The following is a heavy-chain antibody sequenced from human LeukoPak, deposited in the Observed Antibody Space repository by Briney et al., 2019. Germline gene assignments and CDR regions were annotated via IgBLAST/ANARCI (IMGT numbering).Heavy chain of an antibody. CDR2: INHSGST. Sequence: PSETLSLTCAVYGGSFSGYYWSWLRQPPGKGLEWIGEINHSGSTNYNPSLKSRVTISVDTSKNQFSLKLNSVTAADTAVYFCAGGQTTVTTFKFYYYGMDVWGQGTTVTVSS. D-gene: IGHD4-17*01. J-gene: IGHJ6*02. V-gene: IGHV4-34*01. CDR3: AGGQTTVTTFKFYYYGMDV. CDR1: GGSFSGYY.